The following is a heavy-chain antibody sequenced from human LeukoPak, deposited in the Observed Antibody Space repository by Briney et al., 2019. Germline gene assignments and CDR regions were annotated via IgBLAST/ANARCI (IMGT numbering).Heavy chain of an antibody. V-gene: IGHV4-34*01. CDR3: ARVGATRFGY. CDR2: INHSGST. J-gene: IGHJ4*02. Sequence: SETLSLTCAVYGGSFSGYYWSWIRQPPGKGLEWIGEINHSGSTNYNPSLKSRVTISVDTSKNQFSLKLSSVTAADTAVYYCARVGATRFGYWGQGTLVTVSS. CDR1: GGSFSGYY. D-gene: IGHD1-26*01.